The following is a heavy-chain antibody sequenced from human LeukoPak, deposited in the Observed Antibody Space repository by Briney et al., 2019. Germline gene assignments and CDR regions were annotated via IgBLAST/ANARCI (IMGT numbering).Heavy chain of an antibody. Sequence: GGSLRLSCAASGFTFDDYAMHWVRQAPGKGLEWVSGISWRSDSVDYAESVKGRFTISRDNAKNSLYLQMNSLRADDTALYYCAKDWSYGGNSWKYFGYWGQGILVTVSS. CDR3: AKDWSYGGNSWKYFGY. D-gene: IGHD4-23*01. J-gene: IGHJ4*02. CDR2: ISWRSDSV. CDR1: GFTFDDYA. V-gene: IGHV3-9*01.